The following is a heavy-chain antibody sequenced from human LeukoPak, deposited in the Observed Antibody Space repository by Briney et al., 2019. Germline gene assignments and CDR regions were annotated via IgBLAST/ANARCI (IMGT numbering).Heavy chain of an antibody. J-gene: IGHJ6*03. CDR1: GFTFSSYW. D-gene: IGHD3-3*01. Sequence: SGGSLRLSCAASGFTFSSYWMSWVRQAPGKGLEWVANIKQDGSEKYYVDSVKGRFTISRDNAKNSLYLQMNSLRAEDTAVYYCARAGLTYYDFWSGYPYYMDVWGKRTTVTVSS. CDR2: IKQDGSEK. V-gene: IGHV3-7*01. CDR3: ARAGLTYYDFWSGYPYYMDV.